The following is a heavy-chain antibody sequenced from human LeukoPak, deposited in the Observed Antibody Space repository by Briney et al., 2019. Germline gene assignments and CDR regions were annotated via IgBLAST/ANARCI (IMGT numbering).Heavy chain of an antibody. J-gene: IGHJ4*02. D-gene: IGHD3-22*01. Sequence: SVKVSCKASGGTFSSYTISWVRQAPGQGLEWMGRIIPILGIANYAQKFQGRVTITADKSTSTAYLELSSLRSEDTAVDYCAREGSADYDSSGAYKGSDYWGQGTLVTVSS. V-gene: IGHV1-69*04. CDR3: AREGSADYDSSGAYKGSDY. CDR2: IIPILGIA. CDR1: GGTFSSYT.